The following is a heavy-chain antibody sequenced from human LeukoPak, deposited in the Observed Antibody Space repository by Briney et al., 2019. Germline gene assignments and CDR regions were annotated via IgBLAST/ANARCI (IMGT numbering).Heavy chain of an antibody. Sequence: PGGSLRLSFAASGFTVSSNYMSWVRQAPGKGLEWVSAISGGGGTYYADSVNGRFTISRDNSENTLYLQMNSLRTEDTAVYYCAKGLSSGWYNFDHWGQGTLVTVSS. CDR3: AKGLSSGWYNFDH. J-gene: IGHJ4*02. V-gene: IGHV3-53*01. D-gene: IGHD6-19*01. CDR2: ISGGGGT. CDR1: GFTVSSNY.